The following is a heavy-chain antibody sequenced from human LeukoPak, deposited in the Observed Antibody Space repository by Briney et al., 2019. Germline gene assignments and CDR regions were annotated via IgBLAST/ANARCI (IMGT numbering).Heavy chain of an antibody. Sequence: ASVKVSCKASGYTFTSYGISWVRQAPGQGLEWMGWISAYNGNTNYAQKLQGRVTMTTDTSTSTAYMELRSLRSDDTAVYYCARDRRRYSSCRYEGYWGQGTLVTVSS. D-gene: IGHD6-19*01. CDR3: ARDRRRYSSCRYEGY. V-gene: IGHV1-18*01. J-gene: IGHJ4*02. CDR1: GYTFTSYG. CDR2: ISAYNGNT.